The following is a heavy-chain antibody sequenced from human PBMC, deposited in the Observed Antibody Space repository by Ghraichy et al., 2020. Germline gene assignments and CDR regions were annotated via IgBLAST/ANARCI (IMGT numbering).Heavy chain of an antibody. J-gene: IGHJ6*02. V-gene: IGHV6-1*01. Sequence: SQTLSLTCAISGDSVSSNSAAWNWIRQSPSRGLEWLGRTYYRSKWYNDYAVSVKSRITINPDTSKNQFSLQLNSMTPEDTAVYYCARGVKLEPSIHYYYGMDVWGQGTTVTVSS. CDR2: TYYRSKWYN. CDR3: ARGVKLEPSIHYYYGMDV. CDR1: GDSVSSNSAA. D-gene: IGHD1-1*01.